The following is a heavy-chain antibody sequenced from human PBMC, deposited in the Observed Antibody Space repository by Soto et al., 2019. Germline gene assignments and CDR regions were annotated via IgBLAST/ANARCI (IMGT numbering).Heavy chain of an antibody. D-gene: IGHD5-12*01. CDR3: AACGYSGYDLPDY. CDR2: IYYSGST. J-gene: IGHJ4*02. V-gene: IGHV4-59*08. Sequence: QVQLQESGPGLVKPSETLSLTCTVSGGSISSYYWSWIRQPPGKGLEWIGYIYYSGSTNYNPSLKSRVTISVDTSKNQFSLKLSSVTAADTAVYYCAACGYSGYDLPDYWGQGTLVTVSS. CDR1: GGSISSYY.